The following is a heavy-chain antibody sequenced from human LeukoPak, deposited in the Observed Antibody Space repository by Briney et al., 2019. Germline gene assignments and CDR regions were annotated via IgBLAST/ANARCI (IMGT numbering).Heavy chain of an antibody. CDR2: ISGSGGST. D-gene: IGHD2-2*01. J-gene: IGHJ4*02. V-gene: IGHV3-23*01. CDR1: GFTYSSCV. Sequence: GSLRLSCATSGFTYSSCVMAWVRQAPGKGLEWVSSISGSGGSTYYAESVKGRFTISRDNSMSTLYLQMNSLTAEDTAVYYCAKRHCSSTHCYAFDYWGQGTLVTVSS. CDR3: AKRHCSSTHCYAFDY.